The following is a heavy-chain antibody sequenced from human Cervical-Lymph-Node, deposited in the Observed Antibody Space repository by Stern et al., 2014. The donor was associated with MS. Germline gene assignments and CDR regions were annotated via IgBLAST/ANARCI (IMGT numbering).Heavy chain of an antibody. D-gene: IGHD3-9*01. J-gene: IGHJ4*02. CDR1: GGSISTYY. Sequence: QLQLQVSGPGLVKPSETLSLTCTVSGGSISTYYWSWIRQPPGKGLEGMGSFYYPGDTSYNPSLKIRATISADTSKNLISLKLTSVTTVDTAVYYCARAMTGSFDNWGQGTLVTVSS. CDR3: ARAMTGSFDN. V-gene: IGHV4-59*01. CDR2: FYYPGDT.